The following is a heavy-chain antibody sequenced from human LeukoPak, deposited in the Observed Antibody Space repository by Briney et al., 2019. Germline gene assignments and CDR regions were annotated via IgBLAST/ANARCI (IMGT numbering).Heavy chain of an antibody. V-gene: IGHV4-59*01. CDR1: GGSISSYY. Sequence: SETLSLTCTVSGGSISSYYWSWIRQPPGKGLEWIGYIYYSGSTKYNPSLTSRVTISVDTSKNQFSLNLSSVTAAVTAVYYCARADMATNPFDYWGQGTLVTVSS. CDR3: ARADMATNPFDY. CDR2: IYYSGST. J-gene: IGHJ4*02. D-gene: IGHD5-24*01.